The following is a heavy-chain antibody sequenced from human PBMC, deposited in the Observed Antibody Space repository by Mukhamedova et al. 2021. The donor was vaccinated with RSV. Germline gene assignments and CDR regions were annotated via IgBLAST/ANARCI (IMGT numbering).Heavy chain of an antibody. Sequence: GLEWVSYISSSSSTIYYADSVKGRFTISRDNAKNSLYLQMNSLRAEDTAVYYCARDYRLGFDYRGQVTLVTVSS. D-gene: IGHD3-16*02. CDR3: ARDYRLGFDY. CDR2: ISSSSSTI. V-gene: IGHV3-48*04. J-gene: IGHJ4*02.